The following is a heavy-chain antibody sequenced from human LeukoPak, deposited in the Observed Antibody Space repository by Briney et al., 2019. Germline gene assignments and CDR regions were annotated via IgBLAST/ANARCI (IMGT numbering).Heavy chain of an antibody. D-gene: IGHD4-17*01. CDR3: ARQEVDYGAPAEFHN. CDR2: IWYDGSNK. Sequence: PGGSLTLSCAASGFTFSSYGMHWVRQAPGKGLEWVADIWYDGSNKYYADSVKGRFTIARDNAKNALYLQMNSLRAEDTAVYYCARQEVDYGAPAEFHNWGQGTLVTVSS. V-gene: IGHV3-33*01. CDR1: GFTFSSYG. J-gene: IGHJ4*02.